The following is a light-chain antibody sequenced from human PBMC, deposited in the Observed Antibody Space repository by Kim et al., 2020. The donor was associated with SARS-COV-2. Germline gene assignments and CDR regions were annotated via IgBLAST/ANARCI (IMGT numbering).Light chain of an antibody. V-gene: IGKV1D-16*01. CDR2: AAS. J-gene: IGKJ4*01. CDR1: QDIHTW. Sequence: ASVGDTVTITCRASQDIHTWLVWYQQKPEKAPKSLISAASTLQGGVPSRFTGSGSGTDFTLTIKSLQPEDFATYYCQQYMDYPLSFGGGTKVDIK. CDR3: QQYMDYPLS.